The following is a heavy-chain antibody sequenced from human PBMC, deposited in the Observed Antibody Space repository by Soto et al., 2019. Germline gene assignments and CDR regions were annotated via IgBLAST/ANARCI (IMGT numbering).Heavy chain of an antibody. CDR3: TTWYYGSGSYYSYYYYGMDV. CDR2: IKGKTDGGTT. D-gene: IGHD3-10*01. J-gene: IGHJ6*02. CDR1: GFTFSNAW. V-gene: IGHV3-15*01. Sequence: PGGSLRLSCAASGFTFSNAWMSWVRQAPGKGLEWVGRIKGKTDGGTTDYAAPVKGRFTISRDDSKNTLYLQMNSLKTEDTAVYYCTTWYYGSGSYYSYYYYGMDVWGQGTTVTVSS.